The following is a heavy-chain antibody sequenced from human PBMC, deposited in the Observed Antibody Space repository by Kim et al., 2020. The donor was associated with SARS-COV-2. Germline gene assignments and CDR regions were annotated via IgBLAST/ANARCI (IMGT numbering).Heavy chain of an antibody. J-gene: IGHJ4*02. Sequence: ASVKVSCKASGYTFTSYAMNWVRQAPGQGLEWMGWINTNTGNPTYAQGSTGRFVFSLDTSVSTAYLQISSLKAEDTAVYYCARDMTLAAEERGDDYWGQGTLVTVSS. CDR1: GYTFTSYA. V-gene: IGHV7-4-1*02. CDR2: INTNTGNP. D-gene: IGHD6-13*01. CDR3: ARDMTLAAEERGDDY.